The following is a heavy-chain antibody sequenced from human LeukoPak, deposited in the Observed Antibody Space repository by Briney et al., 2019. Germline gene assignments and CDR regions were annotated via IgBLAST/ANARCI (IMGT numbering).Heavy chain of an antibody. CDR1: GFTFSCYA. Sequence: GGSLRLSCAASGFTFSCYAMSWVRQAPGKGLEWVSAISGSGGSTYYADSVKGRFTISRDNSKNTLYLQMSSLRAGDTAVYYCAKAGHYGSGSYYSDYWGRGTLVTVSP. J-gene: IGHJ4*02. V-gene: IGHV3-23*01. CDR2: ISGSGGST. CDR3: AKAGHYGSGSYYSDY. D-gene: IGHD3-10*01.